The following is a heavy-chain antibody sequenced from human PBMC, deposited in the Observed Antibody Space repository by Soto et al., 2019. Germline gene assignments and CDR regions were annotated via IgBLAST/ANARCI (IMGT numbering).Heavy chain of an antibody. J-gene: IGHJ4*01. CDR1: GDTFSFYT. Sequence: QVQLVQSGAEVKKPGSSVKVSCKASGDTFSFYTINWVRQAPGLGLEWLGRINPILSMSNYAQYFQGRVTITADKSTSTAYMELSSLRSEDTAMYYCATNYGSGYRAFDFWGQEPWSPSPQ. CDR3: ATNYGSGYRAFDF. V-gene: IGHV1-69*02. D-gene: IGHD3-10*01. CDR2: INPILSMS.